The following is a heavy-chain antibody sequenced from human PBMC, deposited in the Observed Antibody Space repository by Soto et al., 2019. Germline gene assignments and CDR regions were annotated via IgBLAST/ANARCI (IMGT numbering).Heavy chain of an antibody. CDR1: GGSISSYY. V-gene: IGHV4-59*08. CDR3: VRHLTPLLGPRY. D-gene: IGHD2-15*01. Sequence: PSETLSLTCTVSGGSISSYYWSWIRQPPGKGLEWIGYIYYSGSTNYNPSLKSRVTISVDTSKNQFSLKLSSVTAADTAVYYCVRHLTPLLGPRYWGQGTL. J-gene: IGHJ4*02. CDR2: IYYSGST.